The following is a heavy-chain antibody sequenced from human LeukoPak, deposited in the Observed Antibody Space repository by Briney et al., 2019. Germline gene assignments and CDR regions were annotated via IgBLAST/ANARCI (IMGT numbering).Heavy chain of an antibody. J-gene: IGHJ4*02. CDR1: GFTFSSYG. D-gene: IGHD6-19*01. Sequence: GGSLRLSCAASGFTFSSYGMHWVRQAPGKGLEWVAFIRYDGSNKYYADSVKGRFTISRDNSKNTLYLQMNSLRSDDTAVYYCARDLGTAVAGQIDYWGQGTLVTVSS. CDR2: IRYDGSNK. V-gene: IGHV3-30*02. CDR3: ARDLGTAVAGQIDY.